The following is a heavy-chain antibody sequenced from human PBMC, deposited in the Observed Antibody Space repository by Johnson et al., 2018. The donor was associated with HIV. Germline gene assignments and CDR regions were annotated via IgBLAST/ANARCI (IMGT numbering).Heavy chain of an antibody. CDR1: GFTFDDYA. CDR3: AKDMSYDSRGDAFDI. CDR2: ISWNSGSI. D-gene: IGHD3-22*01. Sequence: VQLVESGGGLVQPGRSLRLSCAASGFTFDDYAMHWVRQAPGKGLEWVSGISWNSGSIAYADSVKGRFTISRDNAKNSLYLQMNSLRAEDTAFYYCAKDMSYDSRGDAFDIWGQGTMVTVSS. J-gene: IGHJ3*02. V-gene: IGHV3-9*01.